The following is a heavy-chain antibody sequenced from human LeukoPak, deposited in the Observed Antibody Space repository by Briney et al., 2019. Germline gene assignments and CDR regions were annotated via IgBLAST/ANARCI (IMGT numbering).Heavy chain of an antibody. CDR3: TKNQILDDSGSWYAF. J-gene: IGHJ4*02. D-gene: IGHD6-13*01. V-gene: IGHV3-23*01. CDR2: VSDGGGRT. CDR1: GFTFSTNA. Sequence: GGPLRLPCGASGFTFSTNAMSWVRQAPGKGLEWVSGVSDGGGRTFYAESVKGRFTVSRDNSKNTLYLRMNSLRAEDTAIYYCTKNQILDDSGSWYAFWGQGTLVTVSS.